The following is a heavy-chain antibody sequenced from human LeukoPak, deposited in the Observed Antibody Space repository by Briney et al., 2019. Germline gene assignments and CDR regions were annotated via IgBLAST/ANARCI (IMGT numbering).Heavy chain of an antibody. CDR2: MNPNSGNT. Sequence: ASVKVSCKASGYTFTSYDINWVRQATGQGLEWMGWMNPNSGNTGYAQKLQGRVTMTTDTSTSTAYMELRSLGSDDAAVYYCARVGFLYGSGSYYRDYYYYMDVWGKGTTVTISS. D-gene: IGHD3-10*01. CDR3: ARVGFLYGSGSYYRDYYYYMDV. CDR1: GYTFTSYD. J-gene: IGHJ6*03. V-gene: IGHV1-8*01.